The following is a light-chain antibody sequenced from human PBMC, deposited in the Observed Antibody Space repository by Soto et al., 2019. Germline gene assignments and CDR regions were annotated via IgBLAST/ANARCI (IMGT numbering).Light chain of an antibody. J-gene: IGKJ5*01. CDR3: QQYNNWPPIT. Sequence: DIVMTQSPATLSVSPGERATLSCRASQSISSDLAWYQQKPGQAPRLLISGASTRATGIPARFSGSGSGTEFTLTISILQSEDFAVYYCQQYNNWPPITFGQGTRLEIK. V-gene: IGKV3D-15*01. CDR1: QSISSD. CDR2: GAS.